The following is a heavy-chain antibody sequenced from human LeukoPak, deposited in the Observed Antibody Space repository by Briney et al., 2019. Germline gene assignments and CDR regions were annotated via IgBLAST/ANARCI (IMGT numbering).Heavy chain of an antibody. V-gene: IGHV1-18*01. J-gene: IGHJ1*01. CDR2: ISAYSGNT. CDR1: GYAFISHP. Sequence: GAPVKVSCKASGYAFISHPVTWVRQAPGQGLEWMGWISAYSGNTSYAQRFQGRVTMSTETSTNTAYMELTSLRSDDTAIYFCARGSSSQYFRYWGQGTLVTVSS. D-gene: IGHD3-3*01. CDR3: ARGSSSQYFRY.